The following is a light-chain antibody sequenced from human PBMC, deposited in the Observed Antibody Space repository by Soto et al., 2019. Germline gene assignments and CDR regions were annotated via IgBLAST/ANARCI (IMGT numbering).Light chain of an antibody. CDR2: DVS. J-gene: IGLJ1*01. Sequence: QSVLTQPASVSGSPGQSITISCTGTSSDVGGYNYVSWYQQHPGKAPKFIIYDVSNRPSGVSNRFSGSKSGKTASLTISGLQAEDEADYYCSSYTTSNTRQIVFGTGTKVTV. V-gene: IGLV2-14*01. CDR1: SSDVGGYNY. CDR3: SSYTTSNTRQIV.